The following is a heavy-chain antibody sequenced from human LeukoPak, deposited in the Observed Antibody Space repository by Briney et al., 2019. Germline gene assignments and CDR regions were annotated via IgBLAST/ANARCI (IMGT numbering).Heavy chain of an antibody. CDR2: INRDGTGT. CDR1: GFIFSDYW. J-gene: IGHJ3*02. Sequence: PGGSLRLSCAPSGFIFSDYWFHWVRQTPGQGLVWVAAINRDGTGTSHADSVKGRFTISRDNAKNSLYLQMDSLRAEDTAVYYCARGITIFGVVSEDAFDIWGQGTMVTVSS. CDR3: ARGITIFGVVSEDAFDI. V-gene: IGHV3-74*01. D-gene: IGHD3-3*01.